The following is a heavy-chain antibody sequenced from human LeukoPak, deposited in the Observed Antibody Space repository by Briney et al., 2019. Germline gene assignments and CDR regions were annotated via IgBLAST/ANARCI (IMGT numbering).Heavy chain of an antibody. D-gene: IGHD3-22*01. CDR2: ISWNSGTI. Sequence: PGRSLRLSCVASGFTFDDYAMHWVRQAPGKGLEWVSGISWNSGTIGYADSVEGRFTISRDNAKNSLYLQMNSLRTEDTAFYYCGKGDSSGYQPPDYWGQGTLVTVSS. J-gene: IGHJ4*02. V-gene: IGHV3-9*01. CDR3: GKGDSSGYQPPDY. CDR1: GFTFDDYA.